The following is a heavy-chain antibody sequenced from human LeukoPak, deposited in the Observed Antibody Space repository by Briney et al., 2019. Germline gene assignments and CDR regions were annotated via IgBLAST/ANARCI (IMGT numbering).Heavy chain of an antibody. J-gene: IGHJ4*02. CDR3: ATSMIVRRDY. V-gene: IGHV3-48*04. D-gene: IGHD3-22*01. CDR2: ISSSSSTI. Sequence: GGSLRLSCAASGFTFSSYSMNWVRQAPGKGLEWVSYISSSSSTIYYADSVKGRFTISRDNAKNSLYLQMNSLRAEDTAVYYCATSMIVRRDYWGQGTLVTVSS. CDR1: GFTFSSYS.